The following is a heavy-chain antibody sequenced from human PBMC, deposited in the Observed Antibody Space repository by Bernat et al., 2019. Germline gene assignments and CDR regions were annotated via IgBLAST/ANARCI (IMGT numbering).Heavy chain of an antibody. CDR2: ISSSSSYT. CDR1: GFTFSSYS. Sequence: EVQLVESGGGLVKPGGSLRLSCAASGFTFSSYSMNWVRQAPGKGLEWVSYISSSSSYTNYADSVKGRFTISRDNAKNSLYLQMNSLRAEDTAVYYCARRSASDAFDIWGQGTMVTVSS. J-gene: IGHJ3*02. CDR3: ARRSASDAFDI. V-gene: IGHV3-21*05.